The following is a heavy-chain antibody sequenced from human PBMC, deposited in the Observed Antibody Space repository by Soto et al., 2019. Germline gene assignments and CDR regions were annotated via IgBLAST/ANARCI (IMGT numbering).Heavy chain of an antibody. V-gene: IGHV4-4*07. CDR1: VHSISRYY. CDR3: AREYTETVDGPTHYCFDY. CDR2: TYISGDT. D-gene: IGHD6-19*01. J-gene: IGHJ4*02. Sequence: PSETLCFICRVSVHSISRYYWNKTRQSAGKPLEWIGRTYISGDTNYNPSLKSRVTMSVCTSKNQLSLKLSSVTAADTAVYDCAREYTETVDGPTHYCFDYWGQGTPVTVSS.